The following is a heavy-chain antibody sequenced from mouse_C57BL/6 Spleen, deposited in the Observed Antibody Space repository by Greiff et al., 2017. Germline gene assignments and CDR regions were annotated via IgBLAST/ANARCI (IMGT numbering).Heavy chain of an antibody. J-gene: IGHJ2*01. Sequence: QVHVKQSGAELVRPGSSVKLSCKASGYTFTSYWMHWVKQRPIQGLEWIGNIDPSDSETHYNQKFKDKATLTVDKSSRTAYMQLSSLTSEDSAVYYCARGSSGYFDYWGQGTTLTVSS. CDR2: IDPSDSET. V-gene: IGHV1-52*01. D-gene: IGHD3-2*02. CDR3: ARGSSGYFDY. CDR1: GYTFTSYW.